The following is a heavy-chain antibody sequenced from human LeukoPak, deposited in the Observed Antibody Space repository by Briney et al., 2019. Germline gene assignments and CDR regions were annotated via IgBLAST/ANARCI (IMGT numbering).Heavy chain of an antibody. Sequence: SQTLSLTCAVSGGSISSGGYSWSWIRQPPGKGLEWIGYIYHSGTTYYNPSLKSRVTISLDRSKNQFSLRLTSVTAADTAVYYCARWQQQLVGKGFDYWGQGTLVTVSS. J-gene: IGHJ4*02. D-gene: IGHD6-13*01. CDR3: ARWQQQLVGKGFDY. V-gene: IGHV4-30-2*01. CDR1: GGSISSGGYS. CDR2: IYHSGTT.